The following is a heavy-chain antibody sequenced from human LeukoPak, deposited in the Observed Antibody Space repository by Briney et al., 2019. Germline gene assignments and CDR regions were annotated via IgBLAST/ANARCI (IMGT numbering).Heavy chain of an antibody. CDR1: GFTFSSYG. Sequence: GGSLRLSCAASGFTFSSYGMHWVRQAPGKRLDWVAVISNDGSKKYYADSVKGRFTISRDNSKNTLSLQVSSLRTGDTAVYYCAKDRYSYAFEYSDSWGQGTLVTVSS. CDR2: ISNDGSKK. V-gene: IGHV3-30*18. D-gene: IGHD5-18*01. J-gene: IGHJ4*02. CDR3: AKDRYSYAFEYSDS.